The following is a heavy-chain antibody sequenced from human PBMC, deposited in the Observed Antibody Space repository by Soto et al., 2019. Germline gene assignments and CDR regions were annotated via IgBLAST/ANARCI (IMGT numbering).Heavy chain of an antibody. CDR1: GFTFPSSA. V-gene: IGHV1-58*01. CDR2: IVVGSGNT. J-gene: IGHJ4*02. Sequence: ASVKVSCKASGFTFPSSAVQWVRQARGQRLEWIGWIVVGSGNTNSAQRFQERVTFTRDMSTSTVYMELSSLKSEDTAVYYCAADDMTTFIWGQGTLVTVSS. D-gene: IGHD1-1*01. CDR3: AADDMTTFI.